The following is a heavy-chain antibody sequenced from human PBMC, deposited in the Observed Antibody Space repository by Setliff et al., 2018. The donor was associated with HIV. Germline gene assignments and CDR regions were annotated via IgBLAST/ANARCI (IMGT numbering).Heavy chain of an antibody. V-gene: IGHV4-61*02. CDR1: GDSISSGNYY. D-gene: IGHD3-9*01. CDR3: TRDTGYILSGYRPHWYFDL. Sequence: PSETLSLTCTFSGDSISSGNYYWSWIRQPAGKGLEWIGRIYSTGSTNYNPSLKSRVTISSDTSKNLFSLKLTTVTAADAAVYYCTRDTGYILSGYRPHWYFDLWGRGTLVTVYS. CDR2: IYSTGST. J-gene: IGHJ2*01.